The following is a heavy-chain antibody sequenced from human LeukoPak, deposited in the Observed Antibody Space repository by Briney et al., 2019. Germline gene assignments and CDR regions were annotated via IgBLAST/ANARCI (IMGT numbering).Heavy chain of an antibody. J-gene: IGHJ4*02. Sequence: SETLSLTCTVSGYSISSGYYWGWIRQPPGKGLEWIGSIYHSGSTYYNPSLKSRVTISVDTSKNQFSLKLSSVTAADTAVYYCARTYYYGSGSYSFDYRGQGTLVTVSS. V-gene: IGHV4-38-2*02. CDR3: ARTYYYGSGSYSFDY. CDR1: GYSISSGYY. CDR2: IYHSGST. D-gene: IGHD3-10*01.